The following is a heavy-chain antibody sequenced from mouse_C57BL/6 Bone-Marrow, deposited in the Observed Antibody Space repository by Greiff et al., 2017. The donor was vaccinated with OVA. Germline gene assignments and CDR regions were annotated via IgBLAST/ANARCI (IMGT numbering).Heavy chain of an antibody. CDR3: ARAAELWLRVYLFGF. CDR1: GFSITSCYY. D-gene: IGHD2-2*01. Sequence: ESGPGLVKPSQSLSLTCSVSGFSITSCYYWNCIRQFPGNQLEWMGYISYDGSNNYNPSLKNRISISRATTKHPFFLQLNSVTTEDTATYDCARAAELWLRVYLFGFRGQGTTLTVSS. CDR2: ISYDGSN. J-gene: IGHJ2*01. V-gene: IGHV3-6*01.